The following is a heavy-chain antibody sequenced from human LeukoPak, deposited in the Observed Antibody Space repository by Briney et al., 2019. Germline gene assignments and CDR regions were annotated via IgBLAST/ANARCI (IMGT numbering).Heavy chain of an antibody. CDR2: IYTSGST. V-gene: IGHV4-4*09. CDR1: GGSVSGYY. CDR3: ASTYYDFWSGYNYYYMDV. D-gene: IGHD3-3*01. J-gene: IGHJ6*03. Sequence: SETLSLTCAVYGGSVSGYYWSWIRQAPGKGLEWIGYIYTSGSTNYNPSLESRVTISVDTSKNQFSLKLSSVTAADTAVYYCASTYYDFWSGYNYYYMDVWGKGTTVTVSS.